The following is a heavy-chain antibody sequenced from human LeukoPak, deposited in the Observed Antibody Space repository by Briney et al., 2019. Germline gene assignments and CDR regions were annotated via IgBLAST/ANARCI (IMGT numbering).Heavy chain of an antibody. Sequence: ASVKVSCKASGYTFTSYDINWVRQATGQGLEWMGWMNPNSGNTGYAQKFQGRVTITRNTSISTAYLQWSSLKASDTAMYYCARLRGYTYGPNDYWGQRTLVTVSS. V-gene: IGHV1-8*03. CDR2: MNPNSGNT. CDR3: ARLRGYTYGPNDY. J-gene: IGHJ4*02. CDR1: GYTFTSYD. D-gene: IGHD5-12*01.